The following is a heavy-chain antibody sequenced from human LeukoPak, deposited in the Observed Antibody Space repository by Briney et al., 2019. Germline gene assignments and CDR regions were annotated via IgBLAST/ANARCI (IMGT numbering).Heavy chain of an antibody. CDR2: INHSGST. CDR1: GFTFSDYY. CDR3: ARTPGPAVAGGAFDI. V-gene: IGHV4-34*01. Sequence: PGGSLRLSCAASGFTFSDYYMSWIRQPPGKGLEWIGEINHSGSTNYNPSLKSRVIISVDTSKNQFSLKLSSVTAAGTAAYYCARTPGPAVAGGAFDIWGQGTMVTVSS. J-gene: IGHJ3*02. D-gene: IGHD4-23*01.